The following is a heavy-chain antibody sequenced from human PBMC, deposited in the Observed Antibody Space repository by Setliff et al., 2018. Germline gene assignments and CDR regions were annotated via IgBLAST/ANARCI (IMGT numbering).Heavy chain of an antibody. J-gene: IGHJ5*02. CDR1: GFTFSTYW. Sequence: GGSLRLSCAASGFTFSTYWMHWVRQAPGKGLVWVSRINTDGRTTTYADSVKGRFTISRDNAKNTVYLQMNSLRAEDTAVYYCARLRAPGSHGLDPWGQGTLVTVS. CDR2: INTDGRTT. D-gene: IGHD3-10*01. V-gene: IGHV3-74*01. CDR3: ARLRAPGSHGLDP.